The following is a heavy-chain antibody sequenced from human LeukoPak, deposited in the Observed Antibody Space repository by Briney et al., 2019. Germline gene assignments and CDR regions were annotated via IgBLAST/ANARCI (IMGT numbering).Heavy chain of an antibody. V-gene: IGHV1-69*13. Sequence: SVKVSCKASGGTFSSYAISWVRQAPGQGLEWMGGFIPIFGTANYAQKFQGRVTITADESTSTAYMELSSLRSEDTAVYYCARRYSSSWYYFDYWGQGTLVAVSS. CDR2: FIPIFGTA. CDR1: GGTFSSYA. CDR3: ARRYSSSWYYFDY. D-gene: IGHD6-13*01. J-gene: IGHJ4*02.